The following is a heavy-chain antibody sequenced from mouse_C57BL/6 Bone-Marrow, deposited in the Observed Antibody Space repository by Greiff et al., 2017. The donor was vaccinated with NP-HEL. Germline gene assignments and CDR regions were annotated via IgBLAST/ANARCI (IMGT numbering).Heavy chain of an antibody. CDR3: AILRSYYFDY. CDR1: GYAFTNYL. D-gene: IGHD1-1*01. CDR2: INPGSGGT. J-gene: IGHJ2*01. V-gene: IGHV1-54*01. Sequence: VQLQQSGAELVRPGTSVKVSCKASGYAFTNYLIEWVKQRPGQGLEWIGVINPGSGGTNYNEKLKGKATLTADKSSSTAYMQLSSLTSEDSAVYCCAILRSYYFDYWGQGTTLTVSS.